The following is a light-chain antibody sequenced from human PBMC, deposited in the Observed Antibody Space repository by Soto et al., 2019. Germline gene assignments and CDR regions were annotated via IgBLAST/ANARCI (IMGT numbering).Light chain of an antibody. CDR2: GAS. CDR3: QQYDNWPLT. J-gene: IGKJ4*01. Sequence: EIVMTQSPATLSVSPGERATLSCRASQSVDSNLAWYQQKPDQAPRLLIFGASTRATGIPARFSGSGSGTDFTLTISSLQSEDFGVYFYQQYDNWPLTFGGGTKVDIK. V-gene: IGKV3D-15*01. CDR1: QSVDSN.